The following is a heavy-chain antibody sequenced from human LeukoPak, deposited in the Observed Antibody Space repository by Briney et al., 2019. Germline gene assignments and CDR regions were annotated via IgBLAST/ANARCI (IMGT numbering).Heavy chain of an antibody. CDR3: ARDWSMITYEY. CDR2: IYSSGTT. J-gene: IGHJ4*02. Sequence: SETLSLTCTASGGSISGYYWSWIRQPAGKGLELIGRIYSSGTTNYNPSLESRVTMSVDTSKNQFALKLSSVTAADTAVYYCARDWSMITYEYWGRGTLVTVSS. CDR1: GGSISGYY. V-gene: IGHV4-4*07. D-gene: IGHD3-22*01.